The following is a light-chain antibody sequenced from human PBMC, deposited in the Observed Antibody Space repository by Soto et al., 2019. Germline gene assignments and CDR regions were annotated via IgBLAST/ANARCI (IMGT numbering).Light chain of an antibody. J-gene: IGKJ5*01. CDR3: QQYGSSPPIT. CDR2: GAS. V-gene: IGKV3-20*01. CDR1: QSVSSSY. Sequence: EIVLTQSPGTLSLSPGERATLSCRASQSVSSSYLAWYQQKPGQAPRLLIYGASSRATGIPDRFSGSGSGTDXXXTXXRLEPEDFAVYYCQQYGSSPPITFGQGTRLEIK.